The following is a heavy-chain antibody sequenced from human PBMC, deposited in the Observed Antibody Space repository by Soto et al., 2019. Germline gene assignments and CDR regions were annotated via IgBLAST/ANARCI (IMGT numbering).Heavy chain of an antibody. V-gene: IGHV3-66*01. CDR1: LFIVSDNY. Sequence: EVRLVQSGGGLVQPGGSLRLSCAASLFIVSDNYMSWVRQAPGKGLEWVSLIYSGGGTDYAESVKGRFTISRDNSKNTLYLQMNSLKAEDTGIYYCANRRTTAPYGGPGTVVTVSS. D-gene: IGHD4-17*01. CDR2: IYSGGGT. CDR3: ANRRTTAPY. J-gene: IGHJ4*02.